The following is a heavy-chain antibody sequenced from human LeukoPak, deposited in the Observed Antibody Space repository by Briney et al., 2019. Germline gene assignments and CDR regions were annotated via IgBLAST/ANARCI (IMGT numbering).Heavy chain of an antibody. J-gene: IGHJ4*02. CDR2: IIPIFGTA. V-gene: IGHV1-69*05. CDR3: ARGWGGYSSGPSPY. D-gene: IGHD6-19*01. CDR1: GGTFSSYA. Sequence: GASVKVSCKASGGTFSSYAISWVRQAPGQGLEWMGEIIPIFGTANYAQKFQGRVTMTRDMSTSTVYMELSSLRSEDTAVYYCARGWGGYSSGPSPYWGQGTLVTVSS.